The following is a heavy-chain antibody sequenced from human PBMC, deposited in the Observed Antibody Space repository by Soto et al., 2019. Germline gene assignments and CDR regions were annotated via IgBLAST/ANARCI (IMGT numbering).Heavy chain of an antibody. D-gene: IGHD5-18*01. CDR3: STGRSTYGLDS. CDR2: IKSITDGGTT. Sequence: SVGSLRLSCVASAFSFTNAWMSWVRQAPGKGLEWVGRIKSITDGGTTDYAAPVKGRFTISRDDSNNTLYLQMNSLKTEDTAVYYCSTGRSTYGLDSWGQGTLVTVSS. V-gene: IGHV3-15*01. CDR1: AFSFTNAW. J-gene: IGHJ4*02.